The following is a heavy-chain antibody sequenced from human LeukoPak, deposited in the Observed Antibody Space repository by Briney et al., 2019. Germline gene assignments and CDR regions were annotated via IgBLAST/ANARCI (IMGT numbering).Heavy chain of an antibody. D-gene: IGHD3-9*01. CDR2: IYHSGST. CDR3: ARQGYYDILTGYLYYFDY. J-gene: IGHJ4*02. Sequence: SETLSLTCTVSGYSISSGYYWGWIRQPPGKGLEWIGIIYHSGSTYYNPSLKSRVTISVDTSKNQFSLKLSSVTAADTAVYYCARQGYYDILTGYLYYFDYWGQGTLVTVSS. CDR1: GYSISSGYY. V-gene: IGHV4-38-2*02.